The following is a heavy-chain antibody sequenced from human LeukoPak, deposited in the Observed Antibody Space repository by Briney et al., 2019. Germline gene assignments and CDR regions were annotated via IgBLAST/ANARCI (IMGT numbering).Heavy chain of an antibody. V-gene: IGHV1-18*01. CDR2: INPYNGNT. CDR1: GYSFTSYG. Sequence: ASVKVSCKASGYSFTSYGITWVRHAPGQGLEWMGWINPYNGNTNYAQKLQGRVTMTTDASTSTAYMDLRSLRSDDTAVYYCARERSGWFFSNWGQGTLVTVSS. CDR3: ARERSGWFFSN. J-gene: IGHJ4*02. D-gene: IGHD6-19*01.